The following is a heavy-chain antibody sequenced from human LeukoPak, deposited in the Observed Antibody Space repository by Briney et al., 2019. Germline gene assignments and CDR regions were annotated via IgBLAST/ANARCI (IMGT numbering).Heavy chain of an antibody. CDR1: GFTFSSYW. J-gene: IGHJ3*02. CDR3: ARNITFDI. Sequence: PGGSLRLSCAASGFTFSSYWMSWVRQAPGKGLEWVANIKQDGSEKYYVDSVKGRFTISRDNAEKSLYLQMSSLRAEDTALYYCARNITFDIWGQGTMVTVSS. V-gene: IGHV3-7*04. CDR2: IKQDGSEK.